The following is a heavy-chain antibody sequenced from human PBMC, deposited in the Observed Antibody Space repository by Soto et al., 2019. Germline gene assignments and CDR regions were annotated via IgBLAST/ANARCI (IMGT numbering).Heavy chain of an antibody. CDR1: GFTFTSYG. V-gene: IGHV3-33*01. CDR2: IWYDDSNK. Sequence: GGSLRLSCAASGFTFTSYGMHWVRQAPGKGLEWVSVIWYDDSNKYYGDSVKGRFTVSRDNSRNTLYLQMNSLRAEDTAVYYCARDLRYCPNGVCYQMWGFDYWGQGNLVTVSS. D-gene: IGHD2-8*01. J-gene: IGHJ4*02. CDR3: ARDLRYCPNGVCYQMWGFDY.